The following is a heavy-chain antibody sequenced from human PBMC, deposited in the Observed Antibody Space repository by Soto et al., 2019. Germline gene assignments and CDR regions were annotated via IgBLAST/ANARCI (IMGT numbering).Heavy chain of an antibody. CDR1: GGSISSSSYY. J-gene: IGHJ6*02. Sequence: PSETLSLTCTVSGGSISSSSYYWGWIRQPPGKGLEWIGSIYYSGSTYYNPSLKSRVTISVDTSKNQFSLKLSSVTAADTAVYYCARLAVLKYYDILTGYYPYYYGMDVWGQGTTVTVSS. CDR2: IYYSGST. V-gene: IGHV4-39*01. D-gene: IGHD3-9*01. CDR3: ARLAVLKYYDILTGYYPYYYGMDV.